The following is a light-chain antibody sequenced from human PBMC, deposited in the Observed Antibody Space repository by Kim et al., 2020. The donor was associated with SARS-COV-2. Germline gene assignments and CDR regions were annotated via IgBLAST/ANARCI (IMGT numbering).Light chain of an antibody. CDR1: QSVGCY. J-gene: IGKJ5*01. CDR3: HHRCDWPRGA. Sequence: PGDRATLSGRASQSVGCYFAGYKQKPGQPPRLLVYDASVRASGVPARFRGSGYGTDFALTIDSLEPEDFVVYCCHHRCDWPRGAFGQGTRLEIK. V-gene: IGKV3-11*01. CDR2: DAS.